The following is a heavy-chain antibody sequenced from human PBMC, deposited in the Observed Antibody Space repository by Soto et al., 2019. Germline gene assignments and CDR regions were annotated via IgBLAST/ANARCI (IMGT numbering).Heavy chain of an antibody. Sequence: EVQLLESGGGLVQPGGSLRLSCAASGFTFSSYAMSWVRQAPGKGLEWVSAISGSGGSTYYADSVKGRFTISRDNSKNTLYLQMHSLRAEDTAVYYCAKGKIVVNGMDVWGQGTTVTVSS. D-gene: IGHD2-2*01. CDR3: AKGKIVVNGMDV. CDR2: ISGSGGST. CDR1: GFTFSSYA. V-gene: IGHV3-23*01. J-gene: IGHJ6*02.